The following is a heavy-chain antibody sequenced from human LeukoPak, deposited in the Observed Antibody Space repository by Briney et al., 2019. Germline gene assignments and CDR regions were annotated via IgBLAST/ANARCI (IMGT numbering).Heavy chain of an antibody. CDR1: GGSISSYY. V-gene: IGHV4-59*01. CDR2: FYNSGST. Sequence: PSQTLSLTCTVSGGSISSYYWSWIRQPPGKGLEWIGYFYNSGSTNYSPYLKSRVTISADTSKNQFSLKLSSVTAADTAVYYCARSEGSFESYFDYWGQGTLVTVSS. CDR3: ARSEGSFESYFDY. J-gene: IGHJ4*02. D-gene: IGHD3-16*02.